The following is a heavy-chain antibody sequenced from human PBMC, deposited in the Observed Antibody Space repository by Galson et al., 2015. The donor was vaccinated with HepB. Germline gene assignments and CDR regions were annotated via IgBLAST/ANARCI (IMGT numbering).Heavy chain of an antibody. J-gene: IGHJ5*01. V-gene: IGHV3-30*18. D-gene: IGHD4-17*01. CDR1: GFTFGRSG. Sequence: ALRLAYAASGFTFGRSGLDCVGQASGKGLELVAAISYDGSMKYYADSVTGRFTISRDNSKNTLFLQMNRLRPEDTAVYYCAKLVVGDYELDSWGQGTLVTVSS. CDR2: ISYDGSMK. CDR3: AKLVVGDYELDS.